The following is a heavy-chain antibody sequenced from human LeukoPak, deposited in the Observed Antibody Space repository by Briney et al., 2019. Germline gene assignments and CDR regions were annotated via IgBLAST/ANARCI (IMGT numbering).Heavy chain of an antibody. CDR3: ARGQSIASRPLDY. J-gene: IGHJ4*02. D-gene: IGHD6-6*01. CDR2: IYYNGGT. CDR1: GGSISSYY. Sequence: SETLSLTCTVSGGSISSYYWSWIRQPPGKGLEWIGYIYYNGGTNYNPSLKSRVTMSADTSKNQFSLNLSSVTAADTAVYYCARGQSIASRPLDYWGQGTLVTVSS. V-gene: IGHV4-59*01.